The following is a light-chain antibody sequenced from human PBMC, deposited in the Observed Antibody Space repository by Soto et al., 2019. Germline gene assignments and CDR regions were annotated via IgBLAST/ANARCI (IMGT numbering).Light chain of an antibody. Sequence: AIQMTQSPSSLSASVGDTVTITCRASQGIRNDLGWYQQKPGKAPKLLIFAASNLQSGVPSRFSGSGSGTAFPLTIRSLQPEDFATYYFLHGYSYPFTFGGGTRVEIK. CDR3: LHGYSYPFT. V-gene: IGKV1-6*01. CDR1: QGIRND. CDR2: AAS. J-gene: IGKJ4*01.